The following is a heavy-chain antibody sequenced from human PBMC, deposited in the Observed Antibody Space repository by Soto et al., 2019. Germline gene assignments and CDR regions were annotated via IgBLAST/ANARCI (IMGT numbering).Heavy chain of an antibody. D-gene: IGHD2-2*01. CDR3: ARCERPVILVPSSLYYYYYRMDC. CDR1: GYTFTSYG. CDR2: ISAYNGNT. V-gene: IGHV1-18*01. J-gene: IGHJ6*02. Sequence: ASVKVSCKASGYTFTSYGISWVRQAPGQGLEWMGWISAYNGNTNYAQKLQGRVTMTTDTSTSTAYMELRSLRSDDTAVYYCARCERPVILVPSSLYYYYYRMDCWGQGTTDTVSS.